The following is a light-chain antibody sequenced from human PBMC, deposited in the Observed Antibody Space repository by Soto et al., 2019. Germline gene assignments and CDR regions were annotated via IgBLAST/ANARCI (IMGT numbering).Light chain of an antibody. J-gene: IGKJ5*01. CDR1: QSVSSY. CDR3: QQRSNWPIT. V-gene: IGKV3-11*01. CDR2: DAS. Sequence: EIVLTQSPGTLSLSPGERATLSCRASQSVSSYLAWFQQKPGQAPRLLIYDASNRAPGIPARFSGSGSGTDFTLTIRSLEPADFAVYYCQQRSNWPITFGQGTRLEIK.